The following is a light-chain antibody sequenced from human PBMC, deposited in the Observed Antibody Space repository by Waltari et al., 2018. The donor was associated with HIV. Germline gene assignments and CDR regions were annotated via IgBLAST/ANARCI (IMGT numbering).Light chain of an antibody. J-gene: IGKJ1*01. Sequence: DIVLTQTPLSAAFTVGQSASLTCRSSQSLVHENGNPYLSWFYQRPVEPPRLLIYRASLRLPGVPDRFSGGGAGTQFTLKITSVEADDVGMYYCMQVRSYPRTFGQGTKVEI. CDR2: RAS. V-gene: IGKV2-24*01. CDR3: MQVRSYPRT. CDR1: QSLVHENGNPY.